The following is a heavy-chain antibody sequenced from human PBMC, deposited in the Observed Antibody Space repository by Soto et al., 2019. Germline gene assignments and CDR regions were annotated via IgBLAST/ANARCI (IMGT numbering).Heavy chain of an antibody. CDR1: GGSISSGDSY. CDR3: AREGAASYSYYYGTDV. V-gene: IGHV4-30-4*01. D-gene: IGHD3-16*01. CDR2: IYYSGSP. Sequence: SETLSLTCTVSGGSISSGDSYWSWIRQSPGKGLEWIGYIYYSGSPFYNPSLASRVTISVDTSKNQFSLKLNSVTAADTAIYYCAREGAASYSYYYGTDVWGQGTTVTVSS. J-gene: IGHJ6*02.